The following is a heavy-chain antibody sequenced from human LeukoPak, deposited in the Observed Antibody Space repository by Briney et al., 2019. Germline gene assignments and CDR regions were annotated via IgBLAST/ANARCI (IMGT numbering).Heavy chain of an antibody. CDR3: ARGQGRGCSGGSCYYYYYGMDV. D-gene: IGHD2-15*01. J-gene: IGHJ6*04. CDR1: GGSFSGYY. CDR2: INHSGST. Sequence: PSETLSLTCAVYGGSFSGYYWSWIRQPPGKGLEWIGEINHSGSTNYNPSLKSRVTISVDTSKNQFSLKLSSATAADTAVYYCARGQGRGCSGGSCYYYYYGMDVWGKGATVTVSS. V-gene: IGHV4-34*01.